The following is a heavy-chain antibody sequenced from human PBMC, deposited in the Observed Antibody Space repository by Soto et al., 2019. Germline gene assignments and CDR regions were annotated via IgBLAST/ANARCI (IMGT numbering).Heavy chain of an antibody. CDR1: GFTPSSNW. CDR2: INSDVSST. Sequence: EVQLVESGGGLVQPGGSLRLTCAASGFTPSSNWMHWVRQAPGKGLVWVSRINSDVSSTSYADSVKGRFTISRDNAKNTLYLQMNSLRAEDTAVYYCARQLLYAFDIWGQGRMVTVSS. V-gene: IGHV3-74*01. J-gene: IGHJ3*02. CDR3: ARQLLYAFDI. D-gene: IGHD2-2*01.